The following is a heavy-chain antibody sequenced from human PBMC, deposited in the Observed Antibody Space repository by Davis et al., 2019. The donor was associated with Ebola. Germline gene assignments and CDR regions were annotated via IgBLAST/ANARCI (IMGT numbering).Heavy chain of an antibody. CDR2: INYSGRT. Sequence: MPSETLSLTCTVSGGSISSHYWSWVRQSPGKGLGWIADINYSGRTNYNPSLARRVTISIATSKNQFSLNRSSVTAADTAVYYCARVGGDGSSHLEGLDSWGQGTLVTVSS. J-gene: IGHJ4*02. CDR1: GGSISSHY. V-gene: IGHV4-59*11. CDR3: ARVGGDGSSHLEGLDS. D-gene: IGHD3-16*01.